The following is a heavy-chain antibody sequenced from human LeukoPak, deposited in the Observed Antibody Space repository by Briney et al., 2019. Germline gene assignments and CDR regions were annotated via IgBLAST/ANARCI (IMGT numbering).Heavy chain of an antibody. D-gene: IGHD1-7*01. V-gene: IGHV3-30-3*01. CDR1: GFTFSSYA. Sequence: GRSLRLSCAASGFTFSSYAMHWVRQAPGKGLEWVAVISYDGSNKYYADSVKGRFTISRDNSKNTLYLQMNSLRAEDTAVYYCARARTKSGAFDIWGQGTMVTVSS. J-gene: IGHJ3*02. CDR2: ISYDGSNK. CDR3: ARARTKSGAFDI.